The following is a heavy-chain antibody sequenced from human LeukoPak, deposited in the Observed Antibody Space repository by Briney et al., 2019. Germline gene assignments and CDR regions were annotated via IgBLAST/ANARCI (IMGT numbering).Heavy chain of an antibody. CDR2: IYYSGST. CDR3: ARSTYYDFWSGYLAYFDY. J-gene: IGHJ4*02. V-gene: IGHV4-59*01. D-gene: IGHD3-3*01. Sequence: KPSETLSLTCTVSGGSISSYYWSWIRQPPGKGLEWIGYIYYSGSTNYNPSLKSRVTISVDTSKNQFSLKLSSVTAADTAVYYCARSTYYDFWSGYLAYFDYWGRGTLVTVSS. CDR1: GGSISSYY.